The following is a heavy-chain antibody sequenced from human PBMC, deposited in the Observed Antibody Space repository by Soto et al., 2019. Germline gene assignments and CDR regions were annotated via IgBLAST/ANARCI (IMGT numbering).Heavy chain of an antibody. Sequence: QVQLQESGPGLVKPSGTLSLTCAVSSDSISSNYWWNWVRQPPGKGLEWIGEIYHSGRTNYNPSLESRVTISVDKSKNQFALEVRSLTAADTAVYYCAVATVYRLDYWGQGTLVTVSS. CDR1: SDSISSNYW. CDR2: IYHSGRT. V-gene: IGHV4-4*02. CDR3: AVATVYRLDY. J-gene: IGHJ4*02. D-gene: IGHD4-17*01.